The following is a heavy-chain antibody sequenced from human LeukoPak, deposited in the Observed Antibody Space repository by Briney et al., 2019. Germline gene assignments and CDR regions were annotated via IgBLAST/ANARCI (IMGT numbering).Heavy chain of an antibody. V-gene: IGHV1-8*01. D-gene: IGHD3-10*01. CDR2: MNPNTGHT. CDR3: GRVQSGSLLRYGMDV. Sequence: ASVTVSCKASGYTLTTSDINWVRQAPGQGLEWMGWMNPNTGHTGFTQKFQGRVTMTRSISLNTAYMELSSLRSEDTAVYFCGRVQSGSLLRYGMDVWGQGTTVTVSS. CDR1: GYTLTTSD. J-gene: IGHJ6*02.